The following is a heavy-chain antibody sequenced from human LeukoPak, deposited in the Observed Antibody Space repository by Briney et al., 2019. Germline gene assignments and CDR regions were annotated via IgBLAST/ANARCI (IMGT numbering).Heavy chain of an antibody. CDR2: MYASGST. D-gene: IGHD2-2*01. Sequence: SETLSLTCAVYGGSFSGYYWSWIRQPPGKGLEWIGRMYASGSTNYNPSLKSRVTISVDTSKNQFSLKLSSVTAADTAVYYCARGVGSTSSNWFDPWGQGTLVTVSS. CDR3: ARGVGSTSSNWFDP. J-gene: IGHJ5*02. CDR1: GGSFSGYY. V-gene: IGHV4-59*10.